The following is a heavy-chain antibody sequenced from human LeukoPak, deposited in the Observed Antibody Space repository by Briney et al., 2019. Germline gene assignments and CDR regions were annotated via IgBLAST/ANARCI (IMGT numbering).Heavy chain of an antibody. CDR3: ASGSGYYFDY. Sequence: SETLSLTCTVSGPSFRRTGSHWGWFRQPPGKGLEWIGTIYTSGSAYYNPSLKSPVTISVDTSKSQFSLKVTSVTAADTAVYYWASGSGYYFDYWGQGTLVTVSS. D-gene: IGHD1-14*01. J-gene: IGHJ4*02. CDR2: IYTSGSA. CDR1: GPSFRRTGSH. V-gene: IGHV4-39*01.